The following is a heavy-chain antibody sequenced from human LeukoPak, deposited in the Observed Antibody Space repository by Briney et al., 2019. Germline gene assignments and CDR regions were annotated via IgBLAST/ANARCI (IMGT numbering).Heavy chain of an antibody. CDR1: GLSFSGSA. CDR3: TRHSDKYCSGAGCYVYNFYGMDV. V-gene: IGHV3-73*01. Sequence: PPGGSLRLSCAASGLSFSGSAMPWVRQASGRGLEWLGRIRSKANSYVTAYAASVNGRFIISRDDSRNTAYLQMNSLQTEDTAVYYCTRHSDKYCSGAGCYVYNFYGMDVWGQGTTVTVSS. J-gene: IGHJ6*02. D-gene: IGHD2-15*01. CDR2: IRSKANSYVT.